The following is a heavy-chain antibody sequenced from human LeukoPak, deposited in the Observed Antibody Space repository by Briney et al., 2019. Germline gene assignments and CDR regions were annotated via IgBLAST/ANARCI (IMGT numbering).Heavy chain of an antibody. J-gene: IGHJ3*02. D-gene: IGHD3-3*01. Sequence: GGSLRLSCAASGFTFSDYYMSLIRQAPGKGLEWVSCISSSGSTIYYADSVKGRFTISRDNAKNPLYLQMNSLRAEDTAVYYCATPYYDFWSGYYKRGVRGADAFDIWGQGTMVTVSS. CDR1: GFTFSDYY. V-gene: IGHV3-11*04. CDR2: ISSSGSTI. CDR3: ATPYYDFWSGYYKRGVRGADAFDI.